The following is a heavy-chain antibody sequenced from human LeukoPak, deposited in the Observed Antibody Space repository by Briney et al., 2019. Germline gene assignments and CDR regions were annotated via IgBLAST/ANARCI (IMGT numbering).Heavy chain of an antibody. CDR2: IYPGDSDT. Sequence: PGESLQISCKGSGYSFTSYWIGWVRQLPGKGLEWMGIIYPGDSDTRYSPSFQGQVTISADKSISTAYLQWSSLKASDTAMYYCARHEDMDGAGYFDYWGQGTLVTVSS. V-gene: IGHV5-51*01. CDR1: GYSFTSYW. J-gene: IGHJ4*02. D-gene: IGHD2-15*01. CDR3: ARHEDMDGAGYFDY.